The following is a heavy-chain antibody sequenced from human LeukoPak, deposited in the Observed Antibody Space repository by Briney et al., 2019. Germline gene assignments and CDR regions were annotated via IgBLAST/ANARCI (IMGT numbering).Heavy chain of an antibody. J-gene: IGHJ4*02. CDR3: ASAYCGSTSCYDY. CDR1: GYTFTSYD. Sequence: ASVKVSCKASGYTFTSYDINWVRQATGQGLEWMGWMNPNSGNTGYAQKFQGRVTMTRNTSISTAYMELSSLRSEDAAVYYCASAYCGSTSCYDYWGQGTLVTVSS. CDR2: MNPNSGNT. D-gene: IGHD2-2*01. V-gene: IGHV1-8*01.